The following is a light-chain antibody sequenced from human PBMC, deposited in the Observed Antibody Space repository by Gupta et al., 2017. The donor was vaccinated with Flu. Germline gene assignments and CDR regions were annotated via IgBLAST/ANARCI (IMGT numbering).Light chain of an antibody. CDR2: GAY. CDR1: QSVRSRY. J-gene: IGKJ4*01. V-gene: IGKV3-20*01. Sequence: GTLSLSPGERATPSCRARQSVRSRYLAWYQQKPGQAPRLLIYGAYSRATGIPDRFSGSGSGTEFTLTISRREPEDFAVYYCQQDGDSLFTFGGGTXVEIK. CDR3: QQDGDSLFT.